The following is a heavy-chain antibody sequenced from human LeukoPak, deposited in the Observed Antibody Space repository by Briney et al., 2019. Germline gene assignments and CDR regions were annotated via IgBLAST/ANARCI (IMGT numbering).Heavy chain of an antibody. D-gene: IGHD3-10*01. Sequence: SETLSLTCAVSGYSISSGCYWGWIRQPPGKGLEWIGIIYHSGSTYYNPSLKSRVTMSVDTSKNQFSLKLSSVTAADTAVYYCARVVWYYYGSGNWFDPWGQGTLVTVSS. CDR3: ARVVWYYYGSGNWFDP. CDR2: IYHSGST. V-gene: IGHV4-38-2*01. CDR1: GYSISSGCY. J-gene: IGHJ5*02.